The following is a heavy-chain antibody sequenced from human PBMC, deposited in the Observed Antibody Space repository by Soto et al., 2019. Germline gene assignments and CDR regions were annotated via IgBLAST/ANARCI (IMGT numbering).Heavy chain of an antibody. Sequence: SETLSLTCAVSGFFISSGNYWGWIRNPPWKGLDWIGIIFHGGNTYYNPSLKSRVTISVDMSKNQFSLKLNSVTAADTAVYYCARARWYDAFDVWGQGTVVTVSS. CDR1: GFFISSGNY. V-gene: IGHV4-38-2*01. CDR3: ARARWYDAFDV. CDR2: IFHGGNT. D-gene: IGHD2-15*01. J-gene: IGHJ3*01.